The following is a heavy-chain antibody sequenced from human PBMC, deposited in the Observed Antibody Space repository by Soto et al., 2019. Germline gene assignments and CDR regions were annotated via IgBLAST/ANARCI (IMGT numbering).Heavy chain of an antibody. CDR1: GFTFSSYA. Sequence: QVQLVESGGGVVQPGRSLRLSCAASGFTFSSYAMHWVRQAPGKGLEWVAVISYDGSNKYYADSVKGRFTISRDNSNNTLYLQMNSLRAEDTAVYYCVSLSLFTGTTSDYWGQGTLVTVSS. V-gene: IGHV3-30-3*01. CDR3: VSLSLFTGTTSDY. CDR2: ISYDGSNK. D-gene: IGHD1-1*01. J-gene: IGHJ4*02.